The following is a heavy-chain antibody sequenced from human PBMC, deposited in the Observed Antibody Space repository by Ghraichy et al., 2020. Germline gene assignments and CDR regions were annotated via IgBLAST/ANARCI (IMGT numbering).Heavy chain of an antibody. Sequence: ESLNISCAASGFTFSSYWMHWVRQVPGKGLVWVSRMNSDGTSTSYADSVKGRFSISRDNAKNTLYLQMNNLRTEDTAVYYCASGGIVGAGVRQIGGYWGQGTLVTVSS. CDR2: MNSDGTST. D-gene: IGHD1-26*01. V-gene: IGHV3-74*01. CDR3: ASGGIVGAGVRQIGGY. J-gene: IGHJ4*02. CDR1: GFTFSSYW.